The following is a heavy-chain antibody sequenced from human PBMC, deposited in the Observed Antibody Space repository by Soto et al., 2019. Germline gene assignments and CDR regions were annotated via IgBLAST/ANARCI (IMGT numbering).Heavy chain of an antibody. CDR2: ISHSGST. J-gene: IGHJ6*02. CDR1: GDSINSSHW. D-gene: IGHD3-10*01. CDR3: ARRLMVRGVIRDYYYGMDV. Sequence: PSETLSLTCAVSGDSINSSHWWNWVRQPPGKGLEWIGQISHSGSTYYNPSLKSRVTISVDTSKNQFSLKLSSVTAADTAVYYCARRLMVRGVIRDYYYGMDVWGQGTTVTVSS. V-gene: IGHV4-4*02.